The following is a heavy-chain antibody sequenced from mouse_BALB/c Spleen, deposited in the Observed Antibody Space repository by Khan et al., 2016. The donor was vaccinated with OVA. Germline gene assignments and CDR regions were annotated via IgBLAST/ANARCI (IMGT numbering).Heavy chain of an antibody. J-gene: IGHJ3*01. Sequence: VELVESGAELVRPGVSVKISCRGSGYTFTDFTMHWVKQSHAKSLEWIGVISTYYGDATYNQKFKGKATMTVDKSSDTAYMDLARLTSEDSAILYWGGGGGGERFLYWGQGTLVTVSA. CDR1: GYTFTDFT. V-gene: IGHV1S137*01. CDR3: GGGGGGERFLY. CDR2: ISTYYGDA.